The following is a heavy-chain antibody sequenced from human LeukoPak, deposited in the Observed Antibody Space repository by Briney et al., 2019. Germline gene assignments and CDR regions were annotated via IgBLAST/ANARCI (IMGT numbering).Heavy chain of an antibody. Sequence: SATLSLTCTASGRTISCSDWSWIRQPAGKGWVWLRAINHSGSTNYNSSLKSPVTISVDTSKNQFSLKLSSVTAADTALYYCARGSLFYDYVWGSYRPFDYWGQGTLVTVPS. CDR2: INHSGST. V-gene: IGHV4-34*01. CDR3: ARGSLFYDYVWGSYRPFDY. J-gene: IGHJ4*02. D-gene: IGHD3-16*02. CDR1: GRTISCSD.